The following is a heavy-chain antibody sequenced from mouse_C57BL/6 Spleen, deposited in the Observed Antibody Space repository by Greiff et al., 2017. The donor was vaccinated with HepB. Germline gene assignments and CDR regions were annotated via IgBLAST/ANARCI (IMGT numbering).Heavy chain of an antibody. CDR3: ARHYSPSYYFDY. CDR1: GFTFSSYG. Sequence: EVQLVESGGDLVKPGGSLKLSCAASGFTFSSYGMSWVRQTPDKRLEWVATISSGGSYTYYPDSVKGRFTISRDNAKNTLYLQMSSLKSEDTAMYYCARHYSPSYYFDYWGQGTTLTVSS. V-gene: IGHV5-6*01. CDR2: ISSGGSYT. J-gene: IGHJ2*01. D-gene: IGHD2-12*01.